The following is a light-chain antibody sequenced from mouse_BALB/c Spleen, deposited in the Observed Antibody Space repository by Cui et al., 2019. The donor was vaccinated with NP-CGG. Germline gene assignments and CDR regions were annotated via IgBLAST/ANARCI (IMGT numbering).Light chain of an antibody. Sequence: QAVVTQESALTTSPGATVTLTCRSSTGAVTTNNYANWVQEKPDHLFTGLIGGTNNRAPGVPARFSGSLIGDKAALTITGAQTEDEAIYFCALWYGNHWVFGGGTKLTVL. CDR2: GTN. CDR3: ALWYGNHWV. J-gene: IGLJ1*01. V-gene: IGLV1*01. CDR1: TGAVTTNNY.